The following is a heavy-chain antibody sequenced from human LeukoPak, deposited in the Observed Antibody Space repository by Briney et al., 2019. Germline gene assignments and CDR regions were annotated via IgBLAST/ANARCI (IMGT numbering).Heavy chain of an antibody. CDR3: AKGSGWYV. J-gene: IGHJ4*02. V-gene: IGHV3-23*01. CDR1: GFTVSSSS. D-gene: IGHD6-19*01. Sequence: GRSLRPSCAASGFTVSSSSMSWVRQAPGKGLEWVSVISGSGGSTDYADSVKGRFTISRDNSKNTLYLQMNSLRAEDTAVYYCAKGSGWYVWGQGTLVTVSS. CDR2: ISGSGGST.